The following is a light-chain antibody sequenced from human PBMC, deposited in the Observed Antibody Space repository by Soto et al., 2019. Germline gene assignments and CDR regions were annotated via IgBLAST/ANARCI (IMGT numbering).Light chain of an antibody. CDR3: QQLNSYPLT. CDR1: QGISSY. V-gene: IGKV1-9*01. Sequence: DIQLTQSPSFLSASVGDRVTITCRASQGISSYLAWYQQKPGKAPNLLIYAASTLQSGVPSRFSGSGSGTEFTLTISSLQPEDVATYYCQQLNSYPLTFGGGTKVDIK. J-gene: IGKJ4*01. CDR2: AAS.